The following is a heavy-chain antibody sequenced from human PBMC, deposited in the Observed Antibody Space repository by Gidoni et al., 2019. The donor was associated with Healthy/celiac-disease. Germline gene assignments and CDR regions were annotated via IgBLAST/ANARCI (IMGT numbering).Heavy chain of an antibody. CDR1: GYSFTSYW. D-gene: IGHD3-16*01. CDR2: IYPGDSDT. J-gene: IGHJ3*01. V-gene: IGHV5-51*01. CDR3: ARTGGGVSDAFDL. Sequence: EVQLVQPGSEVKKPGESLQISCEGSGYSFTSYWIGWVRQMPGKGLEWMGIIYPGDSDTRYSPSFQGQVTISADKSLSTAYLQWSSLNASDPAMYCCARTGGGVSDAFDLWGQGTMVTVST.